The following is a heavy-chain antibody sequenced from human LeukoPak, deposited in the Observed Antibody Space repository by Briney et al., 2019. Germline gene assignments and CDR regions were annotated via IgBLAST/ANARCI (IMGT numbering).Heavy chain of an antibody. CDR2: ISDTGATI. CDR1: GFTFNSYE. CDR3: ATFYDSSGRDH. Sequence: GGSLRLSCAASGFTFNSYEMNWVRQAPGKGLEWVSYISDTGATIYYADSVKGRFTVSRDNAKNSLYLQMNSLRAEDTAIYYCATFYDSSGRDHWGQGTLVTVSS. D-gene: IGHD3-22*01. J-gene: IGHJ4*02. V-gene: IGHV3-48*03.